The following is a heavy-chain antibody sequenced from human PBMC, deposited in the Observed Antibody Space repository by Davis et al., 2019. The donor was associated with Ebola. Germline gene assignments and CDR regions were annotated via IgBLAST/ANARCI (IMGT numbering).Heavy chain of an antibody. V-gene: IGHV4-34*01. D-gene: IGHD6-13*01. CDR1: GGSFSAYY. J-gene: IGHJ6*02. Sequence: GSLRLSCAVYGGSFSAYYWSWIRQPPGKGLEWIGEINHSGSTNYNPSLKSRVTISVDKSKNQFSLKLSSVTAADTAVYYCASSSSGDISYGMDVWGQGTTVTVSS. CDR3: ASSSSGDISYGMDV. CDR2: INHSGST.